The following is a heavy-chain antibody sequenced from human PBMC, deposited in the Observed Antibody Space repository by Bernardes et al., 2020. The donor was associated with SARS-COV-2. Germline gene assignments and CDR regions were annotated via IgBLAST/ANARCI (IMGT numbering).Heavy chain of an antibody. J-gene: IGHJ4*02. CDR2: INTYCSSS. CDR1: GFTFSSYW. CDR3: ARSAFISGQNYFFDY. D-gene: IGHD3-3*02. V-gene: IGHV3-74*01. Sequence: GGSLRLSCAASGFTFSSYWMHWVRQAPGKGLVWVSRINTYCSSSNYADFVKGRFTISRDNAKNTLYLQMNSLRAEDTAVYYCARSAFISGQNYFFDYWDQGSLVTVSS.